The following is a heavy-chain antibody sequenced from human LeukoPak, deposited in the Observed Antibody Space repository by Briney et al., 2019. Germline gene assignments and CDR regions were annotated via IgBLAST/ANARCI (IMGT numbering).Heavy chain of an antibody. J-gene: IGHJ4*02. D-gene: IGHD4-17*01. V-gene: IGHV3-30*18. CDR1: GFTFSSYG. CDR2: ISYDGSNK. Sequence: GRSLRLSCAASGFTFSSYGMHWVRQAPGKGLEWVAVISYDGSNKYYADSVKGRFTISRDNSKYTLYLQMNSLRAEDTALYYCAKEIWPTVTIPGRTYFDYWGQGALVTVFS. CDR3: AKEIWPTVTIPGRTYFDY.